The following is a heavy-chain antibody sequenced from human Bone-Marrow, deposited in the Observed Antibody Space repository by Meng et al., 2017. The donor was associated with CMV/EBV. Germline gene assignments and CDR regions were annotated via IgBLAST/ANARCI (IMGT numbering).Heavy chain of an antibody. J-gene: IGHJ5*02. V-gene: IGHV4-61*01. CDR1: GGSVSSGSYY. Sequence: SEPLSLTCTVSGGSVSSGSYYWSWIRQPPGKGLEWIGYIYYSGSTNYNPSLKSRVTISVDTSKNQFSLKLSSVTAADTAVYYCARGEVVATINYNWFDPWGQGTLVTVSS. D-gene: IGHD5-12*01. CDR2: IYYSGST. CDR3: ARGEVVATINYNWFDP.